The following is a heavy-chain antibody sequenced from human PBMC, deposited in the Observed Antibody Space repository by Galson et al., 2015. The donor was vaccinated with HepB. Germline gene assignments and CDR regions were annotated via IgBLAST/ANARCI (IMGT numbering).Heavy chain of an antibody. D-gene: IGHD6-13*01. J-gene: IGHJ2*01. CDR2: IYPGDSDT. Sequence: QSGAEMKKPGESLKISCKGSGYSFTSYWIGWVRQMPGKGLEWMGIIYPGDSDTRYSPSFQGQVTISADKSISTAYLQWSSLKASDTAMYYCARSGYIAAAGTGWYFDLWGRGTLVTVSS. CDR1: GYSFTSYW. V-gene: IGHV5-51*01. CDR3: ARSGYIAAAGTGWYFDL.